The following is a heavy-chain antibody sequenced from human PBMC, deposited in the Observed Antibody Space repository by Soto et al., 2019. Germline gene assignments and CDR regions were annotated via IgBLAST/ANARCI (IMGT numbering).Heavy chain of an antibody. V-gene: IGHV4-61*01. D-gene: IGHD6-13*01. Sequence: SETPSLTRPFSCYSLGSNSYFLSWIRPRPGKGMEYIGYIYYSGSTNYIPSLKSRVTVSLETSKNKFSLRLSSVTAADAAVYYCARAWKQPWGGMDVWGPGTTVTVSS. J-gene: IGHJ6*02. CDR2: IYYSGST. CDR3: ARAWKQPWGGMDV. CDR1: CYSLGSNSYF.